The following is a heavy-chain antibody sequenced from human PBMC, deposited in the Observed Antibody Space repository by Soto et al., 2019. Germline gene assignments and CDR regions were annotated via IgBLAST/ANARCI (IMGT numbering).Heavy chain of an antibody. V-gene: IGHV1-18*01. CDR1: GYTFNTYG. CDR3: ARGSGDGYNHIEY. J-gene: IGHJ4*02. Sequence: QVQLVQSGPEVKKPGASVKVSCEASGYTFNTYGITWVRQAPGQGLEWIGWVSAYNGNTKYAQKFQGRVIMTTDTSTSTGYMELRSLTSDDTAVYYCARGSGDGYNHIEYWGKGTVVTVSS. CDR2: VSAYNGNT. D-gene: IGHD2-21*02.